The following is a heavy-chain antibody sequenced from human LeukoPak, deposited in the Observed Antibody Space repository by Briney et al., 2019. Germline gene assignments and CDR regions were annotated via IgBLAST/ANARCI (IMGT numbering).Heavy chain of an antibody. J-gene: IGHJ4*02. V-gene: IGHV4-59*01. CDR3: ARSLVGATTPFDY. D-gene: IGHD1-26*01. CDR1: GGSISSYY. CDR2: IYYSGST. Sequence: SETLSLTCTVSGGSISSYYWSWIRQPPGKGLEWIGYIYYSGSTNYNPSLKSRVTISVDTSKNQFSLKLSSVTAADTAVYYCARSLVGATTPFDYWGQGTLVTVSS.